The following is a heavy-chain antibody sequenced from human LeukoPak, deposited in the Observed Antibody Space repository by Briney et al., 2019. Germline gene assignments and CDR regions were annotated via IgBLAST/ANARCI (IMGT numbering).Heavy chain of an antibody. CDR2: ISGSGGST. V-gene: IGHV3-23*01. CDR3: AKSYGSGSYYKPYYFDY. D-gene: IGHD3-10*01. J-gene: IGHJ4*02. CDR1: GFTFSSYA. Sequence: GGSLRLSCAASGFTFSSYAMSWVRQAPGKGLEWVSAISGSGGSTHYADSVKGRFTISRDNSKNTLYLQMNSLRAEDTAVYYCAKSYGSGSYYKPYYFDYWGQGTLVTVSS.